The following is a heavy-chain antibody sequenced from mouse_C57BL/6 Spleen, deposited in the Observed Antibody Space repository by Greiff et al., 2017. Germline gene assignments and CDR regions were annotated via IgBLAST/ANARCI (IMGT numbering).Heavy chain of an antibody. D-gene: IGHD1-1*01. CDR1: GFTFSSYA. V-gene: IGHV5-9-1*02. J-gene: IGHJ2*01. CDR3: TRGGYGSSLVPYYFDY. Sequence: EVQGVESGEGLVKPGGSLKLSCAASGFTFSSYAMSWVRQTPEKRLEWVAYISSGGDYIYYADTVKGRFTISRDNARNTLYLQMSSLKSEDTAMYYCTRGGYGSSLVPYYFDYWGQGTTLTVSS. CDR2: ISSGGDYI.